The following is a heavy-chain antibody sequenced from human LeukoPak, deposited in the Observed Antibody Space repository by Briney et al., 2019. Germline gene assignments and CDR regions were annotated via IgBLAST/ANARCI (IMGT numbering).Heavy chain of an antibody. J-gene: IGHJ6*03. D-gene: IGHD6-13*01. CDR2: INWNGGST. CDR1: GFTFDDYG. CDR3: AREYSSSRLYYYYYMDV. V-gene: IGHV3-20*04. Sequence: GGSLRLSCAASGFTFDDYGMSWVRQAPGKGLEWVSGINWNGGSTGYADSVKGRFTISRDNAKNSLYLQMNSLRAEDTALYYCAREYSSSRLYYYYYMDVWGKGTTVTVSS.